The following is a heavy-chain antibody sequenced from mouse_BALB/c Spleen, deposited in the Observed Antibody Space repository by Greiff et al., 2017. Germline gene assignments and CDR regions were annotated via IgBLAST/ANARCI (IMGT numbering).Heavy chain of an antibody. D-gene: IGHD1-1*01. CDR2: ISYDGSN. CDR3: ARDNYYGSSY. J-gene: IGHJ3*01. Sequence: EESGPGLVKPSQSLSLTCSVTGYSITSGYYWNWIRQFPGNKLEWMGYISYDGSNNYNPSLKNRISITRDTSKNQFFLKLNSVTTEDTATYYCARDNYYGSSYWGQGTLVTVSA. V-gene: IGHV3-6*02. CDR1: GYSITSGYY.